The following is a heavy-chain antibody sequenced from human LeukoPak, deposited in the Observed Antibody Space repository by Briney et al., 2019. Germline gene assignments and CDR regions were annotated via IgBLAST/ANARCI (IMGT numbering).Heavy chain of an antibody. V-gene: IGHV1-69*13. CDR1: GGTFSSYA. Sequence: ASVKVSCKASGGTFSSYAISWVRQAPGQGLEWMGGIIPIFGTANYAQKFQGRVTITADESTSTAYMELSSLRSEDTAVYYCATDYGDRSNFDYWGQGTLVTVSS. CDR3: ATDYGDRSNFDY. CDR2: IIPIFGTA. J-gene: IGHJ4*02. D-gene: IGHD4-17*01.